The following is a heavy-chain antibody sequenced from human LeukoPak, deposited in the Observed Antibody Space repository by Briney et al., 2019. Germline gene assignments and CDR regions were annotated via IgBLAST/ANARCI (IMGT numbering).Heavy chain of an antibody. Sequence: ASVKVSCKASGYTFTSYYMHWVRQAPGQGLEWMGWISAYNGNTNYAQKLQGRVTMTTDTSTSTAYTELRSLRSDDTAVYYCARTPLGIVGAMPFDYWGQGTLVTVSS. V-gene: IGHV1-18*04. D-gene: IGHD1-26*01. CDR3: ARTPLGIVGAMPFDY. CDR1: GYTFTSYY. J-gene: IGHJ4*02. CDR2: ISAYNGNT.